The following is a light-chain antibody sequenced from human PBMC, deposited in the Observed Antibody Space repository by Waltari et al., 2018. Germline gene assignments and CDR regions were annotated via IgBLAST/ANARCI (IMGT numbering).Light chain of an antibody. Sequence: EIVLTQSPAPLSLSPGERATPSCRASQCVSSYLAWYQQKPDQAPRLLIYDASNRATGIPARFSGSGSGTDFTLTISSLEPEDFAVYYCQQRSNWPRTFGQGTKVEIK. CDR1: QCVSSY. J-gene: IGKJ1*01. V-gene: IGKV3-11*01. CDR2: DAS. CDR3: QQRSNWPRT.